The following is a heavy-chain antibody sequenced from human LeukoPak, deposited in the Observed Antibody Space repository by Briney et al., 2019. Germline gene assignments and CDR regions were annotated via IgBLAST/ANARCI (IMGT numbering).Heavy chain of an antibody. Sequence: PGGSLRLSCAASGFTFNHYAMHWVRQAPGKGLEWVSLIGRDGGVTYYADSVKGRFTISRDNSKNSLYLQMNSLRTEDTALYYCAKDIGSGYPLDYRGQGTLVTVSS. D-gene: IGHD3-3*01. CDR3: AKDIGSGYPLDY. CDR1: GFTFNHYA. V-gene: IGHV3-43*02. J-gene: IGHJ4*02. CDR2: IGRDGGVT.